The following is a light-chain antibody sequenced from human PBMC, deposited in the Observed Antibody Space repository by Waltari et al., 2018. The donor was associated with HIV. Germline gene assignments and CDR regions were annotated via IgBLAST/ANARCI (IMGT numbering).Light chain of an antibody. CDR2: SNN. V-gene: IGLV1-44*01. J-gene: IGLJ2*01. Sequence: QSVLTQPPSASGTPGQGVTISCSGSTSKLGKNTVNWYQQFQGKAPKLLIYSNNQRPSGVLDRFSGSKSGTSASLAVTGLQSEDDTDYYCAALDDSLNAVVFGGGTKLIVL. CDR1: TSKLGKNT. CDR3: AALDDSLNAVV.